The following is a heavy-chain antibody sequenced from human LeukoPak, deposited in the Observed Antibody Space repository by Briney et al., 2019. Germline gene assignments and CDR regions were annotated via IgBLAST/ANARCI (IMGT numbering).Heavy chain of an antibody. CDR3: ASLGRVGYCSSTSCYHAVYDY. CDR2: IIPIFGTA. V-gene: IGHV1-69*13. CDR1: GYTFTSYG. J-gene: IGHJ4*02. D-gene: IGHD2-2*01. Sequence: ASVKVSCKASGYTFTSYGISWVRQAPGQGLEWMGGIIPIFGTANYAQKFQGRVTITADESTSTAYMELSSLRSEDTAVYYCASLGRVGYCSSTSCYHAVYDYWGQGTLVTVSS.